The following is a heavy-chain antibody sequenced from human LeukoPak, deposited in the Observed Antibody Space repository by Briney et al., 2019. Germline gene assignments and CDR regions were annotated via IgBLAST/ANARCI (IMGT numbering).Heavy chain of an antibody. CDR2: INPNSGGT. CDR3: ARATREMATISDY. J-gene: IGHJ4*02. Sequence: ASVKVSCKASGYTFTGYYMHWVRQAPGQGLEWMGWINPNSGGTNYAQKFQGRVTMTRDTSISTAYMELSRLRSDDTAVYYCARATREMATISDYWGQGTLVTVSS. CDR1: GYTFTGYY. V-gene: IGHV1-2*02. D-gene: IGHD5-24*01.